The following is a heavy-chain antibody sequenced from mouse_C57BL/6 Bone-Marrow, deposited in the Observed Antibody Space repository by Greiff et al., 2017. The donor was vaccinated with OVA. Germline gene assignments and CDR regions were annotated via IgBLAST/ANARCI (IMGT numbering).Heavy chain of an antibody. V-gene: IGHV1-81*01. Sequence: VQLQESGAELARPGASVKLSCKASGYTFTSYGISWVKQRTGQGLEWIGEIYPRSGNTYYNEKFKGKATLTADKSSSTAYMELRSLTSGDSSVYFCARDYYGIREFAWFAYWGQGTLVTVSA. CDR1: GYTFTSYG. D-gene: IGHD1-1*01. CDR2: IYPRSGNT. J-gene: IGHJ3*01. CDR3: ARDYYGIREFAWFAY.